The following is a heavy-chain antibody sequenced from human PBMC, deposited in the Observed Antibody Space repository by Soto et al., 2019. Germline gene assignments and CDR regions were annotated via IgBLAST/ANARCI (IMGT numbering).Heavy chain of an antibody. CDR2: ISYSGGSK. Sequence: GGSLSLSCAASGFTFSSYGMHWVRQAPGKGLEWVSVISYSGGSKYYADSVKGRFIISRDNSKNTLYLQMNSLRAEDTAVYYCAKGSQAFDIWGQGTMVTVSS. J-gene: IGHJ3*02. CDR3: AKGSQAFDI. V-gene: IGHV3-23*01. CDR1: GFTFSSYG.